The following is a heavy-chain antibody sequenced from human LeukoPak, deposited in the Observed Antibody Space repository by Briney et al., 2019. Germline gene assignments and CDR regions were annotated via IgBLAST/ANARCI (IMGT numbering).Heavy chain of an antibody. V-gene: IGHV3-48*01. J-gene: IGHJ4*02. D-gene: IGHD5-18*01. CDR2: ISSSSSTI. CDR1: GFTFSSYS. Sequence: PGGSLRLSCAASGFTFSSYSMNWVRQAPGKGLEWVSYISSSSSTIYYADSVKGRFTISRDNAKNSLYLQMNSLRAEDTAVYYCARDRSPWIQLWRGVDYWGQGTLVTVSS. CDR3: ARDRSPWIQLWRGVDY.